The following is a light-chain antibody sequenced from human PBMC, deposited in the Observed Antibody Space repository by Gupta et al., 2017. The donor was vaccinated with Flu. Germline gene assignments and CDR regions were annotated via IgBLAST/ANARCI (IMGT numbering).Light chain of an antibody. CDR1: QSIGSSY. CDR3: QQVGT. CDR2: AGS. V-gene: IGKV3-20*01. J-gene: IGKJ1*01. Sequence: EIVLTQSQDTLSLSPKERATLSCRASQSIGSSYVAWYQHKPGQAPRLLIYAGSSRATRITDRFSGSGSETDFTRISSRMGTEDFEWNYCQQVGTFGQGTKVEIK.